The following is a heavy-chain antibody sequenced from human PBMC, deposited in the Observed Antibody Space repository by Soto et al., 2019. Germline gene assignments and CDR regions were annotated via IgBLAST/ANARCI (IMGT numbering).Heavy chain of an antibody. D-gene: IGHD1-26*01. CDR1: GGSISSYY. CDR2: IYYSGST. J-gene: IGHJ4*02. V-gene: IGHV4-59*08. CDR3: ARRYGSAIDY. Sequence: SETLSVTWTVAGGSISSYYWSWIRQPPGKGLEWIGYIYYSGSTNYNPSLKSRVTISVDTSKNQFSLKLSSVTAADTAVYYCARRYGSAIDYWGQGTLVTVSS.